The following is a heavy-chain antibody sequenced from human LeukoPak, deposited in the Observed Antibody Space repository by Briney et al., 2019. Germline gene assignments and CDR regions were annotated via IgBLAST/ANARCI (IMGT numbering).Heavy chain of an antibody. D-gene: IGHD3-22*01. CDR1: GYSFTTYW. V-gene: IGHV5-51*01. Sequence: GESLKISCKGSGYSFTTYWIGWVRQKPGKGLEWMGIIYPGDSDTRYSPSFQGQVTISADKSISTAYLQWSSLKASDTAMYYCATLGRHYYDSSGYYFFHYWGQGTLVTVSS. CDR3: ATLGRHYYDSSGYYFFHY. J-gene: IGHJ4*02. CDR2: IYPGDSDT.